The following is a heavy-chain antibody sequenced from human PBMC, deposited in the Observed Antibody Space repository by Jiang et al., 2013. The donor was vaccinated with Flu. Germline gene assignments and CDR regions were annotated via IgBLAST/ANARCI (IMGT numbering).Heavy chain of an antibody. CDR3: ARGSTGTTDY. Sequence: SGAEVKKPEASVKVSCKTSGYVFTSYYLHWVRQAPGQGLEWMGIINPSGASTKYAQKFQGRVTMTTDTSTSTVYMELSSLRSEDTALYYCARGSTGTTDYWGQGTLVTVSS. D-gene: IGHD1-7*01. J-gene: IGHJ4*02. CDR2: INPSGAST. V-gene: IGHV1-46*01. CDR1: GYVFTSYY.